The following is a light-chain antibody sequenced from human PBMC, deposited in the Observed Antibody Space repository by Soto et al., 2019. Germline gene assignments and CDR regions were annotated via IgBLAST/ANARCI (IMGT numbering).Light chain of an antibody. CDR2: ENN. CDR3: PSYDNINQGVV. CDR1: SGSIATNY. V-gene: IGLV6-57*01. J-gene: IGLJ3*02. Sequence: NFLLTQPHSVSESPGKTVTISCTRTSGSIATNYVQWYQQRQGSSPTTMIYENNQRPSGVPDRFSGSIDSSSNSASLTISGLKTEDGADYYCPSYDNINQGVVFGGGTKLTVL.